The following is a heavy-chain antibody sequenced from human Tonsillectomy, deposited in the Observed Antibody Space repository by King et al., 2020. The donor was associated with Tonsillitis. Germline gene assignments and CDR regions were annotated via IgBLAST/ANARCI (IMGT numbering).Heavy chain of an antibody. CDR3: AKTFNYYDSNGYYAFDI. Sequence: VQLQESGPGLVKPSETLSLTCTVSGGAITSGSYYWSWIRQPAGKGLEWIGRIYTSGSTNYNPPLKSRGTISVDPSKKQFSLKLSSVTAADTAMYYCAKTFNYYDSNGYYAFDIWGQGTMVTVSS. CDR1: GGAITSGSYY. V-gene: IGHV4-61*02. D-gene: IGHD3-22*01. CDR2: IYTSGST. J-gene: IGHJ3*02.